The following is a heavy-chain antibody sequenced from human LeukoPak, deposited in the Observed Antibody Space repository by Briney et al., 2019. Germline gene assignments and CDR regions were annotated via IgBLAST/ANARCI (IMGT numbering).Heavy chain of an antibody. CDR3: ARGFSFYDSSGYYYRVTSFDY. CDR2: IYYSGST. Sequence: SQTLSLTCTVSGGSISSGDYSWSWLRQPPGKGLEWIGYIYYSGSTYYNPSLKSRVTISVDTSKNQFSLKLSSVTAADTAVYYCARGFSFYDSSGYYYRVTSFDYWGQGTLVTVSS. D-gene: IGHD3-22*01. V-gene: IGHV4-30-4*01. J-gene: IGHJ4*02. CDR1: GGSISSGDYS.